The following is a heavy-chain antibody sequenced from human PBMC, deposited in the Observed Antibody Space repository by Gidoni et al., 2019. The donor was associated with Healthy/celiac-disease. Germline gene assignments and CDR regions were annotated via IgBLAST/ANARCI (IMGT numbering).Heavy chain of an antibody. D-gene: IGHD3-3*01. V-gene: IGHV3-23*01. Sequence: VQLLESWGGLVQPGRSLSLSCAASGCIFRSYALSWVRQAHGKGLEWVAAISGSGCSTYYADSVKGRFTISRDNSKNTLYLQMNSLRAEDTDVYYCANIRLTTRFLEWLLDYWGQGTLVTVSS. CDR2: ISGSGCST. CDR3: ANIRLTTRFLEWLLDY. J-gene: IGHJ4*02. CDR1: GCIFRSYA.